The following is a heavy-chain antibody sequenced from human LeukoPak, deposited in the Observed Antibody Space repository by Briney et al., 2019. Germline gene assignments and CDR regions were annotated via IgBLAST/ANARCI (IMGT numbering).Heavy chain of an antibody. CDR2: INHSGST. V-gene: IGHV4-34*01. CDR3: AGVRSSWYPDY. J-gene: IGHJ4*02. Sequence: SETLSLTCAVYGGSFSGYYWSWIRQPPGKGLEWIGEINHSGSTNYNPSLKSRVTISVDTSKNQFSLKLSSVTAADTAVYYCAGVRSSWYPDYWGQGTLVTVSS. CDR1: GGSFSGYY. D-gene: IGHD6-13*01.